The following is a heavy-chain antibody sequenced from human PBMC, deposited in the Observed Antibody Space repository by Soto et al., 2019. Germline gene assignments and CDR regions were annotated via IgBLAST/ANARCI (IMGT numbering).Heavy chain of an antibody. J-gene: IGHJ4*02. V-gene: IGHV3-23*01. CDR2: ISGSGGST. D-gene: IGHD3-22*01. Sequence: GGSLRLSCAASGFTFSSYAMSWVRQAPGKGLEWVSAISGSGGSTYYADSVKGRFTISRDNSKNTLYLQMNSLRAEDTAVYYCAKESPPNEITMIVVGAVDYWGQGTLVTVSS. CDR3: AKESPPNEITMIVVGAVDY. CDR1: GFTFSSYA.